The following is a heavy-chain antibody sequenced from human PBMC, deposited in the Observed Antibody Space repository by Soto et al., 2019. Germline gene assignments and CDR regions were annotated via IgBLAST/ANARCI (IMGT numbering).Heavy chain of an antibody. CDR2: ISAYNGNT. CDR1: GYTFTSYG. CDR3: ARAPLYCSSTSCYKGVWFDP. Sequence: APVKVSCKASGYTFTSYGISWVRQAPGQGLELMGWISAYNGNTNYAQKLQGRVTMTTDTSTSTAYMELRSLRSDDTAVYYCARAPLYCSSTSCYKGVWFDPWGQGTLVTVSS. J-gene: IGHJ5*02. V-gene: IGHV1-18*04. D-gene: IGHD2-2*02.